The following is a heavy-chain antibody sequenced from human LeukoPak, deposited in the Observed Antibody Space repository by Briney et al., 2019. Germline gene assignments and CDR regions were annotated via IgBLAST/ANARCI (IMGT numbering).Heavy chain of an antibody. D-gene: IGHD3-22*01. V-gene: IGHV3-23*01. CDR1: GFTFSSYA. CDR2: IRGSGGSP. J-gene: IGHJ4*02. CDR3: AKGGDNYDSSGYS. Sequence: PGGSLRLSCAASGFTFSSYAMSWVRQAPEKGLEWVSSIRGSGGSPYCADSVKGRFTISRDNSKNTLYLQMNSLRAEDTAVYYCAKGGDNYDSSGYSWGQGTLVTVSS.